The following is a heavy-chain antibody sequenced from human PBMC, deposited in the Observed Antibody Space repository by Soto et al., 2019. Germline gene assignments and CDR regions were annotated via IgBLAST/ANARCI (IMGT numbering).Heavy chain of an antibody. CDR1: GFTFSSYW. CDR2: INSDGSST. D-gene: IGHD6-19*01. Sequence: EVQLVESGGGLVQPGGSLRLSCAASGFTFSSYWMHWVRQAPGKGLVWVSRINSDGSSTSYADSVKGRFTISRDNAKNTLYLQMNSRRAEDTAVYYCARDMIAVAGTGSYYYGMDVWGQGTTVTVSS. J-gene: IGHJ6*02. V-gene: IGHV3-74*01. CDR3: ARDMIAVAGTGSYYYGMDV.